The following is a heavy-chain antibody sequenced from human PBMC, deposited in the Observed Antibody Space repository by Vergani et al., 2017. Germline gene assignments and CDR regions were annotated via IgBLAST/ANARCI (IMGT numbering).Heavy chain of an antibody. D-gene: IGHD3-16*02. CDR3: ALTFGGGIVTGVHDY. J-gene: IGHJ4*02. CDR2: IFSNDEK. Sequence: QVTLKESGPVLVKPTETLTLTCTVSGFSLSTARMGVSWIRQPPGKALEWLAHIFSNDEKSYTTSLKSRLTISKDTSKSQVVLTMTNMDPVDTATYYCALTFGGGIVTGVHDYWGQGTLVTVSS. V-gene: IGHV2-26*01. CDR1: GFSLSTARMG.